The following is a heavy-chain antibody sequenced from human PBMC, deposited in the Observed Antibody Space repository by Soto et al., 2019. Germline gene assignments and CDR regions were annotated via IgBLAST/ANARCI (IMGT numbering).Heavy chain of an antibody. CDR2: ISVSGGST. D-gene: IGHD3-3*01. Sequence: GGSLRLSCAASGFTFSSYAMSWVRQAPGKGLEWVSAISVSGGSTYYADSVKGRFTISRDNSKNTLYLQMNSLRAEDTAVYYCAKEGAATNDYDFWSVYYYYYGMDVWGQGTTVTVSS. CDR1: GFTFSSYA. V-gene: IGHV3-23*01. J-gene: IGHJ6*02. CDR3: AKEGAATNDYDFWSVYYYYYGMDV.